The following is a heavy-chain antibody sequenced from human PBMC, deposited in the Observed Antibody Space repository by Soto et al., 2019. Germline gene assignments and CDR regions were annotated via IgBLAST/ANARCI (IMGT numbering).Heavy chain of an antibody. J-gene: IGHJ6*03. D-gene: IGHD5-12*01. Sequence: ASVKVSCKASGYTFTSYAMHWVRQAPGQRLEWMGWINAGNGNTKYSQKFQGRVTITRDTSASTAYMELSSLRSEDTAVYYCARDSYSGYEKYYYYMDGWGKGTTVTVS. CDR2: INAGNGNT. V-gene: IGHV1-3*01. CDR3: ARDSYSGYEKYYYYMDG. CDR1: GYTFTSYA.